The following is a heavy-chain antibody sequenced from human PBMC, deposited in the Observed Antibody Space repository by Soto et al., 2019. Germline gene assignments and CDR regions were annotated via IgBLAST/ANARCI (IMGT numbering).Heavy chain of an antibody. D-gene: IGHD2-2*01. CDR1: GITFSSLV. V-gene: IGHV3-23*01. J-gene: IGHJ4*02. Sequence: GGSLRLSWATSGITFSSLVMTWVRQAPGKGLQWVSGITESGGSTYYADSVKGRFTISRDNSKNTLYLQMNSLRAEDTAVYYCASRGGSPYYFDYWGQGTLVTVS. CDR2: ITESGGST. CDR3: ASRGGSPYYFDY.